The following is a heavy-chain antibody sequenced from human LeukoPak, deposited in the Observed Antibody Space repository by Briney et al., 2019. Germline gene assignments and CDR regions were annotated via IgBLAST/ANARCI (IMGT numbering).Heavy chain of an antibody. CDR2: ITPIFGIA. V-gene: IGHV1-69*04. CDR1: GGTFSSYA. J-gene: IGHJ4*02. Sequence: SVKLSCTASGGTFSSYATSGVPQAPGQGREWMGRITPIFGIANYAQKFQGRVTITADKSTSTAYMELSSLRSEGTAVYYCAREKEREAALDYWGQGTLVTVSS. CDR3: AREKEREAALDY. D-gene: IGHD6-6*01.